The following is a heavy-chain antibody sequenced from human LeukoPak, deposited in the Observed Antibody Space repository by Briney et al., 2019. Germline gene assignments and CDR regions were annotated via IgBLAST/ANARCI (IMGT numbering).Heavy chain of an antibody. D-gene: IGHD3-22*01. Sequence: SETLSLTCTVSGGSISSSSYYWGWIRQPPGKGLEWIGSIYYSGSTYYNPSLKSRVTISVDTSKNQFSLKLSSVTAADTAVYYCARDAELGYYDSNGTPTLDYWGQGTLVTVSS. CDR2: IYYSGST. CDR3: ARDAELGYYDSNGTPTLDY. J-gene: IGHJ4*02. V-gene: IGHV4-39*07. CDR1: GGSISSSSYY.